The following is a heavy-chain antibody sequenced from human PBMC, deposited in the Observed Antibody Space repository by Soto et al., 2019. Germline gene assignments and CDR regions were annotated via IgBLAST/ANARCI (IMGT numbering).Heavy chain of an antibody. V-gene: IGHV1-18*01. CDR3: ARTSATGYYTGDY. D-gene: IGHD3-9*01. CDR2: ISAHNGNT. Sequence: ASVKVSCKASRYTFTSYGISWVRQAPGQGLEWMGWISAHNGNTKYAQKVQGRVTMTTDTSTSTAYMELRSLRSEDTAVYYCARTSATGYYTGDYWGQGTLVTVSS. CDR1: RYTFTSYG. J-gene: IGHJ4*02.